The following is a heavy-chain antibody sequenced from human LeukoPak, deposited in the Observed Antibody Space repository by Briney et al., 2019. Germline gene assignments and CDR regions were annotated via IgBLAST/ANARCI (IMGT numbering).Heavy chain of an antibody. CDR2: IYYSGST. CDR3: ARISSSPRFDY. Sequence: SQTLSLTCTVSGASISSGGYYWSWIRQHPGEGLEWIGYIYYSGSTSYNPSLKSRVTISLHTSKNQFSLKLNSVTAADTAVYYCARISSSPRFDYWGQGTLVTVSS. J-gene: IGHJ4*02. D-gene: IGHD6-6*01. CDR1: GASISSGGYY. V-gene: IGHV4-31*03.